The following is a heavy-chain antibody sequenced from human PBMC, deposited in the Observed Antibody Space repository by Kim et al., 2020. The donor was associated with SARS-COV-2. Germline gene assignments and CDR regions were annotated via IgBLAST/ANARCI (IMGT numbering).Heavy chain of an antibody. D-gene: IGHD2-2*01. CDR2: INTNTGNP. J-gene: IGHJ6*03. Sequence: ASVKVSCKASGYTFTSYAMNWVRQAPGQGLEWMGWINTNTGNPTYAQGFTGRFVFSLDTSVSTAYLQISSLKAEDTAVYYCARDSIVVPADTPYYYYYMDVWGKGTTVTVSS. CDR3: ARDSIVVPADTPYYYYYMDV. CDR1: GYTFTSYA. V-gene: IGHV7-4-1*02.